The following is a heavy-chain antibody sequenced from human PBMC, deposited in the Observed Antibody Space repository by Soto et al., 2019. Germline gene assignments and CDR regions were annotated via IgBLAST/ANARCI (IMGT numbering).Heavy chain of an antibody. CDR3: ARADSSSWYFYYYYGMDV. CDR1: GGSISSYY. J-gene: IGHJ6*02. V-gene: IGHV4-59*01. Sequence: QVQLQESGPGLVKPSETLSLTCTVSGGSISSYYWSWIRQPPGKGLEWIGYIYYSGSTNYNPSLKSRVTISVDTSKNQFSLKLSSVSAAATAVYYCARADSSSWYFYYYYGMDVWGQGTTVTVSS. CDR2: IYYSGST. D-gene: IGHD6-13*01.